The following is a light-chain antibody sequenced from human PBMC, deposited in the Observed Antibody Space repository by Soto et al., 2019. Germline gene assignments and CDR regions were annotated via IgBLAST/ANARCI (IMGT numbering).Light chain of an antibody. CDR3: SLYTSSSTWV. J-gene: IGLJ3*02. CDR2: DVT. CDR1: SSDVGDYEH. V-gene: IGLV2-18*01. Sequence: QPALTQPPSVSGSPGQSVTISCTVTSSDVGDYEHVSWYQQAPGTAPKLIIFDVTNRPSGVPDRFSGSKSGNTPSLTIFGLQAEDEADYYCSLYTSSSTWVFGGGTQLTVL.